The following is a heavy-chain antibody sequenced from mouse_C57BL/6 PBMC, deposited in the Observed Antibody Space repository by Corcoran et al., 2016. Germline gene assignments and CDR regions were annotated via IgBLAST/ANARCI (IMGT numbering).Heavy chain of an antibody. D-gene: IGHD2-3*01. CDR2: INPYNGGT. Sequence: EVQLQQSGPVLVKPGASVKMSCKASGYTFTDYYMNWVKQSHGKSLEWIGVINPYNGGTSYNQKFKGKATLTVDKSSSTAYMELNSLTSEDSAVYYCARYDGYPYYFDYWGQGTTLTVSS. CDR3: ARYDGYPYYFDY. CDR1: GYTFTDYY. V-gene: IGHV1-19*01. J-gene: IGHJ2*01.